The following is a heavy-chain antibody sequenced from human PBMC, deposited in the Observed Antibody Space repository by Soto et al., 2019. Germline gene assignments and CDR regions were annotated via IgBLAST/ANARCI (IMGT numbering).Heavy chain of an antibody. J-gene: IGHJ4*02. CDR3: ARDSEEGGYCSAGSCFSGLAY. Sequence: QLQLQESGPGLVKPSETLSLTCTVSGGSISSSTYFWGWIRQPPGKGLEWTGSIFYSGSTYYNPSLKSRVTISVDTSKNQFSLRLSSVTAAYTAVYYCARDSEEGGYCSAGSCFSGLAYWGQGTLVTVSS. D-gene: IGHD2-15*01. CDR2: IFYSGST. CDR1: GGSISSSTYF. V-gene: IGHV4-39*01.